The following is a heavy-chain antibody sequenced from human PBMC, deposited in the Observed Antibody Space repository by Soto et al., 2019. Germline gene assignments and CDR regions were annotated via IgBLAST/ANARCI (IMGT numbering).Heavy chain of an antibody. D-gene: IGHD2-2*01. CDR2: ISSSSSYI. CDR3: ARAVVPAAYYYYYYMDV. Sequence: PGGSLRLSCAASGFTFSSYSMNWVRQAPGKGLEWVSSISSSSSYIYYADSVKGRFTISRDNAKNSLYLQMNSLRAEDTAVYYCARAVVPAAYYYYYYMDVWGKGTTVTVSS. J-gene: IGHJ6*03. CDR1: GFTFSSYS. V-gene: IGHV3-21*01.